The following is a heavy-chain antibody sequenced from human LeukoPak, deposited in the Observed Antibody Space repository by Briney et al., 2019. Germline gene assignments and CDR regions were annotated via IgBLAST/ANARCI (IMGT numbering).Heavy chain of an antibody. Sequence: GESLKISCKGSGYSFTSYWIGWVRQMPGKGLEWMGIIYPGDSDTRYSPSFQGQVIISADKSISTAYLQWSSLKASDTAMYYCARGRSRYYDFWSGYYPFDYWGQGTLVTVSS. J-gene: IGHJ4*02. D-gene: IGHD3-3*01. CDR1: GYSFTSYW. V-gene: IGHV5-51*01. CDR3: ARGRSRYYDFWSGYYPFDY. CDR2: IYPGDSDT.